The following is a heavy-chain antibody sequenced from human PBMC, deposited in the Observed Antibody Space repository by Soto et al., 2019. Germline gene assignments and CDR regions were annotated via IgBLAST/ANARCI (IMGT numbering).Heavy chain of an antibody. V-gene: IGHV3-9*01. CDR1: GFTFDDYA. J-gene: IGHJ4*02. D-gene: IGHD3-10*01. Sequence: GGSLRLSCAASGFTFDDYAMHWVRQAPGKGLEWVSGISWNSGSIGYADSVKGRFTISRDNAKNSLYLQMNSLRAEDTALYYCAKGPNYGSGSYYKGFDYWGQGTLVTVSS. CDR2: ISWNSGSI. CDR3: AKGPNYGSGSYYKGFDY.